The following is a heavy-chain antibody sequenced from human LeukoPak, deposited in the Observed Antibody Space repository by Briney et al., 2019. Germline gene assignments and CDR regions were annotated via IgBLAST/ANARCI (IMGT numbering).Heavy chain of an antibody. CDR1: GFTFSSYE. Sequence: QPGGSLRLSCAASGFTFSSYEMNWVRQAPGKGLEWVPYISSSGSTIYYADSVKGRFTISRDNAKNSLYLQMNSLRAEDTAVYYCAREGQWDLFDYWGQGTLVTVSS. V-gene: IGHV3-48*03. D-gene: IGHD1-26*01. CDR2: ISSSGSTI. CDR3: AREGQWDLFDY. J-gene: IGHJ4*02.